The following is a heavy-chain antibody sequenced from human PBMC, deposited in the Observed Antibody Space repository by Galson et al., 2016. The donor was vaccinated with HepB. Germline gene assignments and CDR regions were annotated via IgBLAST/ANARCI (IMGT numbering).Heavy chain of an antibody. V-gene: IGHV1-8*01. CDR3: ARNIYWTGDFDY. D-gene: IGHD3/OR15-3a*01. CDR2: MTPNSGKT. J-gene: IGHJ4*02. Sequence: SVKVSCKASGYTFSSYDINWVRQATGQGLEWIGWMTPNSGKTGYAQKFQGRVTLLRDTSISTAYMELTGLGSEDTAVYYWARNIYWTGDFDYWGQGTLVTVSS. CDR1: GYTFSSYD.